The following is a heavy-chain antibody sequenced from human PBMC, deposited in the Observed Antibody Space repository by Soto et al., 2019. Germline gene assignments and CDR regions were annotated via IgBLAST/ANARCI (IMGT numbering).Heavy chain of an antibody. CDR1: GGTSISSSYY. J-gene: IGHJ5*02. Sequence: PSETHSLTSTVSGGTSISSSYYWAWVRKPPGKGLEWIGSIYYSGTTYYNPSLKSRVTISEDTSKNQFSLKLSSVTAADTAVYYCASGPGKDWFDPWGQGTLVTVSS. V-gene: IGHV4-39*07. CDR2: IYYSGTT. CDR3: ASGPGKDWFDP.